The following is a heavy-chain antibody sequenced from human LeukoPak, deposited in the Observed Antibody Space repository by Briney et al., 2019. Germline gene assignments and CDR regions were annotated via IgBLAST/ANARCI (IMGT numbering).Heavy chain of an antibody. CDR3: ARVTLSGWFDP. V-gene: IGHV4-59*12. Sequence: PSETLSLTCTVSGGSISSYYWSWIRQPPGKGLEWIGYIYYSGGTKYNPSLKNRVTISVDTSKNQFSLKLSSVTAADTAVYYCARVTLSGWFDPWGQGTLVTVSS. CDR2: IYYSGGT. CDR1: GGSISSYY. J-gene: IGHJ5*02. D-gene: IGHD3-10*01.